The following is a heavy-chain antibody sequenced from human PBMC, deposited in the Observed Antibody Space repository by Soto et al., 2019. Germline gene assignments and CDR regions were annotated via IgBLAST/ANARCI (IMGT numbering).Heavy chain of an antibody. CDR1: GYSFTSYW. CDR3: ARVSAYSSSWYFPKDYYYYGMDV. D-gene: IGHD6-13*01. V-gene: IGHV5-10-1*01. Sequence: PGESLKISCKGSGYSFTSYWISWVRQMPGKGLEWMGRIDPSDSYTNYSPSFQGHVTISADKSISTAYLQWSSLKASDTAMYYCARVSAYSSSWYFPKDYYYYGMDVWGQGTTVTVSS. CDR2: IDPSDSYT. J-gene: IGHJ6*02.